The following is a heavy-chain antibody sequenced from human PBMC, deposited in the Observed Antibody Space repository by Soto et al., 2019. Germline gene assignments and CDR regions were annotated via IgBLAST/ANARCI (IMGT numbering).Heavy chain of an antibody. CDR3: ARSVVVVAAMDY. CDR1: GGSISSSSYY. V-gene: IGHV4-39*01. CDR2: IYYSGST. J-gene: IGHJ4*02. Sequence: SETLSLTCTVSGGSISSSSYYWGWIRQPPGKGLEWIGSIYYSGSTYYNPSLKSRVTISVDTSKNQFSLKLSSVTAADTAVYYCARSVVVVAAMDYWGQGTLVTVSS. D-gene: IGHD2-15*01.